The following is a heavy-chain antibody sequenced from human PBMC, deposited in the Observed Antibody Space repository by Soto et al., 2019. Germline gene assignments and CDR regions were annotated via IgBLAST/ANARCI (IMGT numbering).Heavy chain of an antibody. Sequence: SQTLSLTCAISGDSVSSNSAAWNWIRQSPSRGLEWLGRTYYRSKWYNDYAVSVKSRITINPDTSKNQFSLKLSSVTAADTAVYYCARGANLPTSNYYDSSGYPDYWGQGTLVTVSS. CDR3: ARGANLPTSNYYDSSGYPDY. CDR1: GDSVSSNSAA. D-gene: IGHD3-22*01. J-gene: IGHJ4*02. V-gene: IGHV6-1*01. CDR2: TYYRSKWYN.